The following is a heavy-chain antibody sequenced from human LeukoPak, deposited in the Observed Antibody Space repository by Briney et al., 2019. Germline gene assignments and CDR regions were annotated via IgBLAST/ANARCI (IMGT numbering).Heavy chain of an antibody. CDR2: IKSKSDGGTT. CDR1: GLTFSNAW. V-gene: IGHV3-15*01. CDR3: ITEPGEWEPV. D-gene: IGHD1-26*01. Sequence: GGSLRLSCAASGLTFSNAWMSWVRQAPGKGLEWVGRIKSKSDGGTTDYAAPVKGRFTISRDDSKNTLYLQMNRLQTEDTAVYYCITEPGEWEPVWGQGTMVTVSS. J-gene: IGHJ3*01.